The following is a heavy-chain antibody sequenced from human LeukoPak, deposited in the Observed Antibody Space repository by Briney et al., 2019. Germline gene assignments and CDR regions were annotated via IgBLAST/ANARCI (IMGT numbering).Heavy chain of an antibody. CDR2: MNPNSGNT. CDR1: GYTFTGFD. Sequence: ASVKVSCKASGYTFTGFDINWVRQVPGQGLEWMGWMNPNSGNTGFVQKFQGRLILTRDASMNTAYTELSSLTSDDTAVYYCVRGNSGSYYLYWGQGTLVTVSS. D-gene: IGHD1-26*01. V-gene: IGHV1-8*02. CDR3: VRGNSGSYYLY. J-gene: IGHJ4*02.